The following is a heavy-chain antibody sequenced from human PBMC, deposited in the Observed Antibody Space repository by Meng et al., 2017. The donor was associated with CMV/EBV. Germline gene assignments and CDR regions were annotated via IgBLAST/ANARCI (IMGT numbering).Heavy chain of an antibody. CDR2: ISSSSSYI. V-gene: IGHV3-21*03. Sequence: GGSLRLSCAASGFTFSSYSMNWVRQAPGKGLEWVSSISSSSSYIYYADSVKGRFTISRDNAKNSLYLQMNSLKTEDTAVYYCTTRNQWELLEYWGQGTLVTVSS. CDR3: TTRNQWELLEY. D-gene: IGHD1-26*01. J-gene: IGHJ4*02. CDR1: GFTFSSYS.